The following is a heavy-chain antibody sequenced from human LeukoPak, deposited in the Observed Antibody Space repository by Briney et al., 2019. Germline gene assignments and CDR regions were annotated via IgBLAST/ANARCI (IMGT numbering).Heavy chain of an antibody. CDR2: INPSGGST. Sequence: GASVKVSCKASGYTFTGYYMHWVRQAPGQGLGWMGIINPSGGSTNYAQKFQGRVTMTRDTSTSTVYMELSSLRSEDTAVYYCARGSSGYAPIDFWGQGTLVTVSS. D-gene: IGHD5-12*01. V-gene: IGHV1-46*03. CDR1: GYTFTGYY. J-gene: IGHJ4*02. CDR3: ARGSSGYAPIDF.